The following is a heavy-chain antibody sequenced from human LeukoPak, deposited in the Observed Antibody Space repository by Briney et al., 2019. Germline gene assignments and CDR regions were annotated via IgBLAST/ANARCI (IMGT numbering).Heavy chain of an antibody. CDR3: AKDEGSSIAS. V-gene: IGHV3-43D*03. J-gene: IGHJ4*02. Sequence: GGSLRLSCAASGFTFDDYAMHWVRQAPGKGLEWVSLISWDGGSTYYADSVKGRFTISRDDSKNSLYLQMNSLRAEDTALYYCAKDEGSSIASWGQGTLVTVSS. CDR2: ISWDGGST. CDR1: GFTFDDYA. D-gene: IGHD6-13*01.